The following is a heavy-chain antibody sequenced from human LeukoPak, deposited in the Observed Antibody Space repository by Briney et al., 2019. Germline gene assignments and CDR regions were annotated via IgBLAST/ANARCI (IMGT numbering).Heavy chain of an antibody. J-gene: IGHJ6*03. CDR2: ISYSGNT. CDR1: AGSISSSDYY. V-gene: IGHV4-39*02. D-gene: IGHD3-22*01. Sequence: SETLSLTCTVSAGSISSSDYYWGWIRQSPGKGLEWIGRISYSGNTYYNPSLKSRVTISVDTSKNHFSLRLSSVTAADTAVYYCSRLTHSYYSDTSGYYPYHYMDVWGEGTTATVSS. CDR3: SRLTHSYYSDTSGYYPYHYMDV.